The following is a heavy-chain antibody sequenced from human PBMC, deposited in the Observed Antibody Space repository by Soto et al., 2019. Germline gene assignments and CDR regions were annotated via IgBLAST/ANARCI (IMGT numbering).Heavy chain of an antibody. Sequence: EVQLLESGGGLGQPGGSLRLSCAASGFTFNTYAMSWVRQAPGKGLEWVSSISSSGGTTYYADSVKGRFTISRDNSKNTLYLQMNSLRAEDTAVYYCAKGRSGYDYGNWGQGILVTVSS. CDR2: ISSSGGTT. CDR3: AKGRSGYDYGN. D-gene: IGHD5-12*01. CDR1: GFTFNTYA. J-gene: IGHJ4*02. V-gene: IGHV3-23*01.